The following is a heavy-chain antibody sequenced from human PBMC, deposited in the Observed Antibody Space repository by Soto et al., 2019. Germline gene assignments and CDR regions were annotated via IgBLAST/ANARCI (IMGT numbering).Heavy chain of an antibody. D-gene: IGHD6-13*01. CDR3: AKVGGGPTIAAARFDY. V-gene: IGHV3-23*01. CDR1: GFTFGSHA. J-gene: IGHJ4*02. Sequence: PGGSLRLSCAASGFTFGSHAMSWVRQAPGKGLEWVSGISGSGANTYYANSVKGRFTISRDNSKNTLYLQMNTLRAEDTAVYYCAKVGGGPTIAAARFDYWGQGTLVTVSS. CDR2: ISGSGANT.